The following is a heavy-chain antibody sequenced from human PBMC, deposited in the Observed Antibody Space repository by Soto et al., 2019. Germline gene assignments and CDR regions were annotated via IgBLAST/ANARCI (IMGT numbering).Heavy chain of an antibody. D-gene: IGHD6-19*01. CDR1: GFTFSSYA. Sequence: PGGSLRLSCAASGFTFSSYAMSWVRQAPGKGLEWVSAISGSSGSTYYADSVKGRFTISRDNSKNTLYLKMNSLRAEDTAVYYCAKDLSGSGPLDYWGQGTLVTVSS. J-gene: IGHJ4*02. V-gene: IGHV3-23*01. CDR2: ISGSSGST. CDR3: AKDLSGSGPLDY.